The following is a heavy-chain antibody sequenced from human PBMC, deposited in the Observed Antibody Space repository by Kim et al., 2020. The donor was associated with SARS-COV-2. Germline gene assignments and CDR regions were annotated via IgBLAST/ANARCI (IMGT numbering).Heavy chain of an antibody. D-gene: IGHD2-2*01. V-gene: IGHV4-59*13. Sequence: SETLSLTCTVSGGSISSYYWSWIRQPPGKGLEWIGYIYYSGSTNYNPSLKSRVTISVDTSKNQFSLKLSSVTAADTAVYYCARVKNWRYCSSTSCPGGWFDPLGQGTLVTVAS. J-gene: IGHJ5*02. CDR2: IYYSGST. CDR1: GGSISSYY. CDR3: ARVKNWRYCSSTSCPGGWFDP.